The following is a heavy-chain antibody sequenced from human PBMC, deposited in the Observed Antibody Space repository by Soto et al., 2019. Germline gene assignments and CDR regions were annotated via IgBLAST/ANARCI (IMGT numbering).Heavy chain of an antibody. J-gene: IGHJ6*02. CDR3: ARAYSGSGSYYYYYGMDV. Sequence: GGSLRLSCAASGFTFSSYWMSWVRQAPGKGLEWVANIKEDGSEKYYVDSVKGRFTISRDNAKNSLYLQMNSLRAEDTALYYCARAYSGSGSYYYYYGMDVWGQGTTVTVSS. V-gene: IGHV3-7*05. CDR1: GFTFSSYW. D-gene: IGHD3-10*01. CDR2: IKEDGSEK.